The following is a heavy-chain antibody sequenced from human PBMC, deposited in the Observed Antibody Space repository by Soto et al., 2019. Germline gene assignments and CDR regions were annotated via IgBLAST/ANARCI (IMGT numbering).Heavy chain of an antibody. CDR1: GYTFTSYY. CDR3: ARGKGSGYDFWSGYYVFDY. J-gene: IGHJ4*02. D-gene: IGHD3-3*01. V-gene: IGHV1-46*01. CDR2: INPSGGST. Sequence: ASVKVSCKASGYTFTSYYMHWVRQAPGQGLEWMGIINPSGGSTSYAQKFQGRVTMTRDTSTSTVYMELSSLRSEDTAVYYCARGKGSGYDFWSGYYVFDYWGQGTLVTVSS.